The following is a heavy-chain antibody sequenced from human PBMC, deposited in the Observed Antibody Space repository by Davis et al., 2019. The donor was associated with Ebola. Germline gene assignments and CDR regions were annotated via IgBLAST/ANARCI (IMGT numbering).Heavy chain of an antibody. Sequence: GESLKISCAASGFTFSSYSMNWVRQATGQGLEWVSAIGTAGDTYYPGSVKGRFTISRENAKNSLYLQMSSLRAEDTAVYYCARETYSSGWYILYWGQGTLVTVSS. V-gene: IGHV3-13*01. CDR1: GFTFSSYS. CDR2: IGTAGDT. D-gene: IGHD6-19*01. CDR3: ARETYSSGWYILY. J-gene: IGHJ4*02.